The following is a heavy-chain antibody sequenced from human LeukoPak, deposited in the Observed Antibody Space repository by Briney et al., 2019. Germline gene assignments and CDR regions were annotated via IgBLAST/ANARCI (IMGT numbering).Heavy chain of an antibody. CDR1: GFTFSSYA. CDR3: AKDRGFECSSTSCYSADY. Sequence: GGSLRLSCAASGFTFSSYAMSWVRQAPGKGLEWVSAISGSGGSTYYADSVKGRFTIPRDNSKNTLYLQMNSLRAEDTAVYYCAKDRGFECSSTSCYSADYWGQGTLVTVSS. D-gene: IGHD2-2*01. CDR2: ISGSGGST. J-gene: IGHJ4*02. V-gene: IGHV3-23*01.